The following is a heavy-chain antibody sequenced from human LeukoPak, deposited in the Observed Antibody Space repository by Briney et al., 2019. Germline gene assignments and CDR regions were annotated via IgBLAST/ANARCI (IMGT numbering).Heavy chain of an antibody. CDR3: ARAAVPIYSGSYLGWFDP. J-gene: IGHJ5*02. V-gene: IGHV4-39*07. CDR1: GGSISSSAYH. D-gene: IGHD1-26*01. CDR2: IHNSGST. Sequence: PSETLSLTCTVSGGSISSSAYHWGWIRQPPGKGLEWIGSIHNSGSTYYNPSLKSRVTISVDTSKNQFSLKLSSVTAADTAVYYCARAAVPIYSGSYLGWFDPWGQGTLITVSS.